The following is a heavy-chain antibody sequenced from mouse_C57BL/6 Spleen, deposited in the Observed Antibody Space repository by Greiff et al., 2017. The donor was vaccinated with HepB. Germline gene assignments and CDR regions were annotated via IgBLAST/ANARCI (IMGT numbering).Heavy chain of an antibody. CDR3: AREGPHYFDY. CDR1: GYAFSSYW. CDR2: IYPGDGDT. D-gene: IGHD3-3*01. J-gene: IGHJ2*01. Sequence: VKLVESGAELVKPGASVKISCKASGYAFSSYWMNWVKQRPGKGLEWIGQIYPGDGDTNYNGKFKGKATLTADKSSSTAYMQLSSLTSEDSAVYFCAREGPHYFDYWGQGTTLTVSS. V-gene: IGHV1-80*01.